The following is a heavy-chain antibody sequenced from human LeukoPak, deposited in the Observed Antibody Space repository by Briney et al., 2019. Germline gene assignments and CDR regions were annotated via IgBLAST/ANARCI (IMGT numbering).Heavy chain of an antibody. Sequence: GGSLRLFCAASGFTFSDYYMSWIRQAPGKGLEWVSYISSSDSNIYYADSVKGRFTISRDNAKNSLYLQMNSLRAEDTAVYYCARGYYYDSSGSALDYWGQGTLVTVSS. D-gene: IGHD3-22*01. CDR2: ISSSDSNI. J-gene: IGHJ4*02. CDR3: ARGYYYDSSGSALDY. CDR1: GFTFSDYY. V-gene: IGHV3-11*01.